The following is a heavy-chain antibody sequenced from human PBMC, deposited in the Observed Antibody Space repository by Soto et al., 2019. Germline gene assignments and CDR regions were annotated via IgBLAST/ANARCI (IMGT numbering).Heavy chain of an antibody. V-gene: IGHV1-2*04. CDR1: GYTFTGYY. CDR3: ARAGYDFWSAYQHDRYYYYYGMDV. Sequence: ASVKVSCKASGYTFTGYYMHWVRQAPGQGLEWMGWINPNSGGTNYAQKFQGWVTMTRDTSISTAYMELSRLRSDDTAVYYCARAGYDFWSAYQHDRYYYYYGMDVWGQGTMVTVYS. D-gene: IGHD3-3*01. J-gene: IGHJ6*02. CDR2: INPNSGGT.